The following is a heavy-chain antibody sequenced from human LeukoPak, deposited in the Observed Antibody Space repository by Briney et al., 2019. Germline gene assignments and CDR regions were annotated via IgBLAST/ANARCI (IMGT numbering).Heavy chain of an antibody. CDR3: ARDQEAFDY. CDR2: IYPRDGST. J-gene: IGHJ4*02. Sequence: ASVKVSCKASGYSFTSNYIHWVRQAPGQGLEWMGMIYPRDGSTSYAQKFQGRVTVTRDTSTSTVHMEPSGLRSEDTAVYYCARDQEAFDYWGQGTLVTVSS. CDR1: GYSFTSNY. V-gene: IGHV1-46*01.